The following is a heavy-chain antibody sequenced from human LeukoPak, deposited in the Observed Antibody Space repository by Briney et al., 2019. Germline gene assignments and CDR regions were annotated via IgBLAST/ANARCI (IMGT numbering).Heavy chain of an antibody. CDR3: ARRSRTDYNWFDP. CDR2: IYYSGST. V-gene: IGHV4-59*08. D-gene: IGHD6-13*01. CDR1: GGSISSYY. Sequence: SETLSLTCTVSGGSISSYYWSWIRQPPGKGLEWIGYIYYSGSTNYNPSLKSRVTISVDTSKNQFSLKLSSVTAADTAVYYCARRSRTDYNWFDPWGQGTLVTVSS. J-gene: IGHJ5*02.